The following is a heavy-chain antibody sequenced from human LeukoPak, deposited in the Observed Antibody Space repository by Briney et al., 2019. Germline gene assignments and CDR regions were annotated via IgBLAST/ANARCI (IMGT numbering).Heavy chain of an antibody. CDR1: GFTFSSYG. J-gene: IGHJ4*02. CDR3: AKVDDSSGYSEFYFDY. Sequence: PGGSLRLSCAASGFTFSSYGMHWVRQAPGKGLEWVAVISYDGSNKYYADSVKGRFTISRDNSKNTLYLQMNSLRAEDTAVYYCAKVDDSSGYSEFYFDYWGQGTLVTVSS. D-gene: IGHD3-22*01. CDR2: ISYDGSNK. V-gene: IGHV3-30*18.